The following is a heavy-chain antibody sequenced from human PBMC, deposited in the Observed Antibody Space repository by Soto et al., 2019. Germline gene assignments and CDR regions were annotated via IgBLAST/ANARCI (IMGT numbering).Heavy chain of an antibody. J-gene: IGHJ6*03. V-gene: IGHV4-59*01. Sequence: SETLSFTCTVSGGSISSYYWSWIRQPPGKGLEWIGYIYYSGSTNYNPSLKSRVTISVDTSKNQFSLKLSSVTAADTAVYYCASGPPVTIFGVVIIPNYYYYYMDVWGKGTTVTVSS. CDR3: ASGPPVTIFGVVIIPNYYYYYMDV. D-gene: IGHD3-3*01. CDR2: IYYSGST. CDR1: GGSISSYY.